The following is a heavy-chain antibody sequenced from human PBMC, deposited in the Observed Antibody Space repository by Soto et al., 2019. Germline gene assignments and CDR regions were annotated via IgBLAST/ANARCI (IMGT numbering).Heavy chain of an antibody. CDR1: GYTFSGYY. D-gene: IGHD3-3*01. J-gene: IGHJ4*02. Sequence: GASVKVSCKASGYTFSGYYMHWVRQAPGQGLEWMGWTNPNSGGTNYAQKFQGWVTMTRDTSISTAYMELSRLRSDDTAVYYCARDEGGRFLEWLLYWGQGTLVTVSS. V-gene: IGHV1-2*04. CDR2: TNPNSGGT. CDR3: ARDEGGRFLEWLLY.